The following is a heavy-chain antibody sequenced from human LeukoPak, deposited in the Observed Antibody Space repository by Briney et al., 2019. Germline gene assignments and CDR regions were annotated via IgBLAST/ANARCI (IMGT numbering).Heavy chain of an antibody. V-gene: IGHV3-23*01. J-gene: IGHJ6*03. CDR2: ISSSGGRT. Sequence: GGSLRLSCAASRFTFSSYGMSWVRQAPGKGLEWVSAISSSGGRTYYADSVKGRFTISRDNSENTLYLHMNSLRAEDTAVYYCAKDLNYYMDVWGKGTTVTISS. CDR3: AKDLNYYMDV. CDR1: RFTFSSYG.